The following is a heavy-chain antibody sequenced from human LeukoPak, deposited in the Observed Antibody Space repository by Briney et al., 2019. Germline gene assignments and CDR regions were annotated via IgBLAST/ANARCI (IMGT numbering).Heavy chain of an antibody. V-gene: IGHV4-59*01. J-gene: IGHJ6*03. D-gene: IGHD6-6*01. CDR3: ARVVAARTSYMDF. Sequence: SETLSLTCTVSGGSISSYYWSWIRQPPGKGLEWIGYIYYSGSTNYNPSLESRVPISVDTSKNQFSLKLTSVTAAAPALYYGARVVAARTSYMDFWGKGTTVTVSS. CDR2: IYYSGST. CDR1: GGSISSYY.